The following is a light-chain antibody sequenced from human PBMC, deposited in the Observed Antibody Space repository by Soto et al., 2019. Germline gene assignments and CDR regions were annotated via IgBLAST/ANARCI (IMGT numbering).Light chain of an antibody. Sequence: QSVLTQPPSASGSPGQSVTISCTGTSSDVGGYNYVSWYQHHPGKAPKLTIYEVYKRPSGVPDRFSVSKSGNTAALTVSGLQVEDEADYYCSSYVGTNIYVFGTGTKVTVL. V-gene: IGLV2-8*01. CDR1: SSDVGGYNY. CDR2: EVY. CDR3: SSYVGTNIYV. J-gene: IGLJ1*01.